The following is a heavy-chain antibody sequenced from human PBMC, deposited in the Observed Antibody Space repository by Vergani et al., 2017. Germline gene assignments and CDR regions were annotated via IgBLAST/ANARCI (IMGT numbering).Heavy chain of an antibody. Sequence: EVQLVESGGGLVQPGGSLRLSCAASGFTFSSYAMSWVRQAPGKGLEWVSAISGSGGSTYYADSVKGRFTISRDNSKNTLYLQMNSLRAEDTAVYSCAKDDDYGDYGYYYYMDVWGKGTTVTVSS. CDR1: GFTFSSYA. D-gene: IGHD4-17*01. V-gene: IGHV3-23*04. CDR3: AKDDDYGDYGYYYYMDV. J-gene: IGHJ6*03. CDR2: ISGSGGST.